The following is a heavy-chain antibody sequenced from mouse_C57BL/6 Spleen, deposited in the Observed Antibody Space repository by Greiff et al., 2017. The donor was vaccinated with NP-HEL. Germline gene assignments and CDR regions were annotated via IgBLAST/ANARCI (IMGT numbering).Heavy chain of an antibody. D-gene: IGHD1-1*01. J-gene: IGHJ1*03. Sequence: EVMLVESGGGLVQSGRSLRLSCATSGFTFSDFYMEWVRQAPGKGLEWIAASRNKANDYTTEYSASVKGRFIVSRDTSQSILYLQMNALRAEDTAIYYCARRGYGSSYGGYFDVWGTGTTVTVSS. CDR1: GFTFSDFY. CDR2: SRNKANDYTT. CDR3: ARRGYGSSYGGYFDV. V-gene: IGHV7-1*01.